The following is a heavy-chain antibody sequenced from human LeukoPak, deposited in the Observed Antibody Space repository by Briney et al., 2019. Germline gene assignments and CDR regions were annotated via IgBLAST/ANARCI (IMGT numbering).Heavy chain of an antibody. J-gene: IGHJ4*02. CDR1: GFTFSSYS. CDR2: ISSSSSYI. Sequence: PGGSLRLSRAASGFTFSSYSMNWVRQAPGKGLEWVSSISSSSSYIYYADSVKGRFTISRDNAKNSLYLQMNSLRAEDTAVYYCARNSPDTASDYWGQGTLVTVSS. CDR3: ARNSPDTASDY. D-gene: IGHD5-18*01. V-gene: IGHV3-21*01.